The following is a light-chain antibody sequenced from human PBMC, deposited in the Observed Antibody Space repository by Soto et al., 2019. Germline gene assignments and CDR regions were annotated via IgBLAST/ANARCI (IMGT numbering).Light chain of an antibody. CDR2: GAS. J-gene: IGKJ1*01. CDR1: QSVSSNY. CDR3: QQYGSSPPT. Sequence: EIVLTQSPGTLSLSPGESATLSCRASQSVSSNYLAWYRRKPGQAPGLLIYGASSRATGIPDRFSGSGSGTDFPLTITRLEPEDFAVYYCQQYGSSPPTFGPGTRVEIK. V-gene: IGKV3-20*01.